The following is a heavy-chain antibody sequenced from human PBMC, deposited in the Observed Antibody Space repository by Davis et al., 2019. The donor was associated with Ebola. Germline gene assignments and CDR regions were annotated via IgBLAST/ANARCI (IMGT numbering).Heavy chain of an antibody. Sequence: MPSETLSLTCVVSGGSISSSNWWSWVRQPPGKGLEWIGEIYHSGSTNYNPSLKSRVTLSVDKSKNQFSLKLTSVTAADTAVYYCARMGGETMIVDYWYFDLWGRGTLVTVSS. J-gene: IGHJ2*01. CDR3: ARMGGETMIVDYWYFDL. V-gene: IGHV4-4*02. D-gene: IGHD3-22*01. CDR1: GGSISSSNW. CDR2: IYHSGST.